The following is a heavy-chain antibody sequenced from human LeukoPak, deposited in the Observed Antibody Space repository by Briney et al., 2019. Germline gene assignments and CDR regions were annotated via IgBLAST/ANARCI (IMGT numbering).Heavy chain of an antibody. CDR2: ISSSAGTT. J-gene: IGHJ4*02. CDR1: GFTFSSYE. V-gene: IGHV3-48*03. CDR3: ARSLPGWRTGMDY. Sequence: GGSLRLSCAASGFTFSSYEMNWVRQAPGKGLEWVSYISSSAGTTYYADSVKGRFTISRDNAKNSLYLQMNSLRAEGTAVYYCARSLPGWRTGMDYWGQGTLVTVSS. D-gene: IGHD2-8*02.